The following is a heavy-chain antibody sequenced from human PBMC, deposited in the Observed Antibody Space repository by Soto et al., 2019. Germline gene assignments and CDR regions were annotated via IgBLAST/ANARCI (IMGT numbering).Heavy chain of an antibody. CDR3: AKLGRWQLVAY. V-gene: IGHV3-23*01. J-gene: IGHJ4*02. Sequence: EVQLLESGGGLVQPGGSLRLSCAASGFTFSNYAMNWVRQAPGKGLEWVSGISGSGGSTYYADSVKGRFTISRDNSKNTLYLQMNSLRAEDTAVYYCAKLGRWQLVAYWGQGTLVTVSS. D-gene: IGHD6-6*01. CDR1: GFTFSNYA. CDR2: ISGSGGST.